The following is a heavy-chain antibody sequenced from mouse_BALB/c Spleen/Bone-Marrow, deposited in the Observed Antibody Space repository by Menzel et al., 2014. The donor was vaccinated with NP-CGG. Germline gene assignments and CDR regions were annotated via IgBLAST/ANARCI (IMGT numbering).Heavy chain of an antibody. Sequence: EVHLVESGGGLVQPGGSLRLSCATSGFTFTAYYMSWVRQPPGKALEWLGFIRNKANGYTTEYSASVKGRFTISRDNSQSILYLQMNTLRAEDSATYYCARYDVYYYFDYWGQGTTLTVSA. CDR1: GFTFTAYY. V-gene: IGHV7-3*02. CDR2: IRNKANGYTT. CDR3: ARYDVYYYFDY. J-gene: IGHJ2*01.